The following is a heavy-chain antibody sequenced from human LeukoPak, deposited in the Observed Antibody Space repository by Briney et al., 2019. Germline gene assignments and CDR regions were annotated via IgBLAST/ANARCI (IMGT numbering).Heavy chain of an antibody. Sequence: SETLSLTCTVSGGSISSGSYYCSWVRRPAGRGLEWIGRIYTSGSTKHTPSLKSRVTISVDTSTNQFSLKLSSVTAADTAVYYCARGFGVVVAAIDYWGQGTLVTVSS. V-gene: IGHV4-61*02. D-gene: IGHD2-15*01. CDR3: ARGFGVVVAAIDY. CDR1: GGSISSGSYY. CDR2: IYTSGST. J-gene: IGHJ4*02.